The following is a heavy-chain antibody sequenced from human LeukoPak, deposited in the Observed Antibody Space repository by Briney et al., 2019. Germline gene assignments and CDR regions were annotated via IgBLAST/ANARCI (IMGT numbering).Heavy chain of an antibody. D-gene: IGHD2-2*01. V-gene: IGHV3-30*18. CDR2: ISYDGSNK. CDR1: GFTFSSYG. Sequence: GGPLRLSCAASGFTFSSYGMHWVRQAPGKGLEWVAVISYDGSNKYYADSVKGRFTISRDNSKNTLYLQMNSLRAEDTAVYYCAKDLSRGTYYYYGMDVWGQGTTVTVSS. CDR3: AKDLSRGTYYYYGMDV. J-gene: IGHJ6*02.